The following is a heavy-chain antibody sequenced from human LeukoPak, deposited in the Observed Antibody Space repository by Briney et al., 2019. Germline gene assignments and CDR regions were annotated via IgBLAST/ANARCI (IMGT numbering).Heavy chain of an antibody. J-gene: IGHJ6*03. CDR2: ISAYNGNT. CDR1: GYTFTSYG. Sequence: ASVKVSCKASGYTFTSYGISWVRQAPGQGLEWMGWISAYNGNTNYAQKLQGRVTMTTDTSTSTAYMELRSLRSDDTAVYYCASGFDFWSGYSSRDYYYYYYMDVWGKGTTVTVSS. D-gene: IGHD3-3*01. V-gene: IGHV1-18*01. CDR3: ASGFDFWSGYSSRDYYYYYYMDV.